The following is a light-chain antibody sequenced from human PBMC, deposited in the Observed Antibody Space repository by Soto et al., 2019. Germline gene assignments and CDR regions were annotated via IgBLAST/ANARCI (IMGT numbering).Light chain of an antibody. CDR3: ATWDSNLSAV. CDR1: SSDIANSY. Sequence: QSVLTQPPSVSAAPGQKVTISCSGSSSDIANSYVSWYQHLPGTAPKLLIYDNTNRPSGIPDRFSGSKSGTSATLAITGLQTGDEAYYYCATWDSNLSAVFGGGTQLTVL. V-gene: IGLV1-51*01. CDR2: DNT. J-gene: IGLJ7*01.